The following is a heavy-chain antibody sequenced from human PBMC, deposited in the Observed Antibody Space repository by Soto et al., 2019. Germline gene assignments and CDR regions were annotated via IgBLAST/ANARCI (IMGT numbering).Heavy chain of an antibody. Sequence: GGSLRLSCAASGFTFDDYAMHWVRQAPGKGLEWVSGISWNSGSIGYADSVKGRFTISRDNAKNSLYLQMNSLRAEDTALYYCAKELYSSGWYLGYWGQGTLVTVSS. J-gene: IGHJ4*02. CDR1: GFTFDDYA. CDR3: AKELYSSGWYLGY. CDR2: ISWNSGSI. V-gene: IGHV3-9*01. D-gene: IGHD6-19*01.